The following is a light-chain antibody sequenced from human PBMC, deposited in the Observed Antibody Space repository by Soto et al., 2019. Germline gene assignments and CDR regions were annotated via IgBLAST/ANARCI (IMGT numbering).Light chain of an antibody. J-gene: IGLJ2*01. Sequence: QSVLTQSPSASASLGASVKLTCTLSSGHSSYAIAWHQQQPEKGPRYLMKLSSDGSHSKGDGIPDRFSGSSSGAERYLTISSLQSEDDADYYCQTWDTGARVVFGGGTKLIVL. V-gene: IGLV4-69*01. CDR2: LSSDGSH. CDR3: QTWDTGARVV. CDR1: SGHSSYA.